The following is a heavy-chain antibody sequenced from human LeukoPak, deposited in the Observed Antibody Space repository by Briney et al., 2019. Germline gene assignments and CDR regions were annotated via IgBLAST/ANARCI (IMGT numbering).Heavy chain of an antibody. D-gene: IGHD3-10*01. CDR2: IHPRSGDT. Sequence: ASVKVSCKASGYSFTAFYIHWVRQAPGQGLEWMGWIHPRSGDTSYAQKFQGRVTMARDTSISTVYMDLSSLGSDDTAVYYCARDGEYGTGNYWRGCFDYWGQGIQVTVSS. J-gene: IGHJ4*02. CDR3: ARDGEYGTGNYWRGCFDY. CDR1: GYSFTAFY. V-gene: IGHV1-2*02.